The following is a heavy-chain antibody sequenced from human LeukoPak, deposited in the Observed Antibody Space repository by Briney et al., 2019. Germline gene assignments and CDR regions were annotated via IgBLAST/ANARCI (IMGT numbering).Heavy chain of an antibody. J-gene: IGHJ4*02. CDR1: GYTFTGYY. D-gene: IGHD3-10*01. Sequence: GASVKVSCKASGYTFTGYYMHWVRQAPGQGLEWMGWINPNSGGTNYAQKFQGRVTMTRDTSIITAYMELSRLRSDDTAVYYCARVRYPYGSAPGEGFYYFDYWGQGTLVTVSS. V-gene: IGHV1-2*02. CDR2: INPNSGGT. CDR3: ARVRYPYGSAPGEGFYYFDY.